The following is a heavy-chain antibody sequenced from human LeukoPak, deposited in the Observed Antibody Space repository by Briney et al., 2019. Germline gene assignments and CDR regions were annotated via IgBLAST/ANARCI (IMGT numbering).Heavy chain of an antibody. D-gene: IGHD6-6*01. CDR2: ISYDGSNK. J-gene: IGHJ6*02. V-gene: IGHV3-30-3*01. CDR1: GFTFSSYA. CDR3: ARDQQLVNYYYGMGV. Sequence: PGGSLRLSCAASGFTFSSYAMHWVRQAPGKGLEWVAVISYDGSNKYYADSVKGRFTISRDNSKNTLYLQMNSLRAEDTAVYYCARDQQLVNYYYGMGVWGQGTTVTVSS.